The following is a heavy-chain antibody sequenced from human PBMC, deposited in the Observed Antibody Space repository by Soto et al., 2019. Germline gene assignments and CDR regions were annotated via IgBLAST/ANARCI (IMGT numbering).Heavy chain of an antibody. D-gene: IGHD4-17*01. J-gene: IGHJ4*02. CDR3: AKVLMGGSYGDYYFDY. V-gene: IGHV3-23*01. CDR1: GFTFSSYA. CDR2: ISGSGGST. Sequence: EVQLLESGGGLVQPGGSLRLSCAASGFTFSSYAMSWVRQAPGKGLEWVSAISGSGGSTYYADSVKGRFTISRDNSKNTLYLQMNSLRAEDTAVYYCAKVLMGGSYGDYYFDYWGQGTLVTVSS.